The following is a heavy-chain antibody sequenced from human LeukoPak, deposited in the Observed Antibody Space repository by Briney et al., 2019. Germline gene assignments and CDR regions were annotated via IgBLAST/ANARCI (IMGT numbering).Heavy chain of an antibody. J-gene: IGHJ4*02. Sequence: GGSLTLSCAASGFTSISYAMSSVRQAPGEGLEWVSAISGSGGSTYYADSVKGRFTISRDNSKNTLYLQMNSLRAEDTAVYYCARVDYGDYVRGIWDYGGQGPRVSVP. CDR3: ARVDYGDYVRGIWDY. CDR2: ISGSGGST. D-gene: IGHD4-17*01. CDR1: GFTSISYA. V-gene: IGHV3-23*01.